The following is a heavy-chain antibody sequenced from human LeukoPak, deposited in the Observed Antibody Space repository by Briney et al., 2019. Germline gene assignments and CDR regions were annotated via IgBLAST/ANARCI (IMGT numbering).Heavy chain of an antibody. V-gene: IGHV4-59*01. CDR2: IYYSGST. D-gene: IGHD3-3*01. CDR3: ARGTMYFDY. CDR1: GGSLSSYY. J-gene: IGHJ4*02. Sequence: SETLSLTCTVSGGSLSSYYWSWIRQPPGKGLEWIGYIYYSGSTNYNPSLKSRVTISVDTSKNQFSLKLSSVTAADTAVYYCARGTMYFDYWGQGTLVTVSS.